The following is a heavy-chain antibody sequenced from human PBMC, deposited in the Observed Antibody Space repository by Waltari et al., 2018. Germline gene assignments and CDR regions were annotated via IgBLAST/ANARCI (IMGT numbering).Heavy chain of an antibody. D-gene: IGHD2-2*01. J-gene: IGHJ5*02. CDR1: GYTFTSYG. V-gene: IGHV1-18*01. CDR2: ISAYNGNT. CDR3: ARDPAYCSSTSCYRYNWFDP. Sequence: QVQLVQSGAEVKKPGASVQVSCKASGYTFTSYGISWVRQAPGHGLEWMGWISAYNGNTNYAQKLQGRVTMTTDTSTSTAYMELRSLRSDDTAVYYCARDPAYCSSTSCYRYNWFDPWGQGTLVTVSS.